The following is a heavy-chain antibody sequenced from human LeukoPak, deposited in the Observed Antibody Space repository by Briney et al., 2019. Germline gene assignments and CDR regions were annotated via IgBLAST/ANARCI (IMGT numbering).Heavy chain of an antibody. D-gene: IGHD3-22*01. CDR1: GFTFSRYG. CDR3: ARGTYYYDSSGYGNLDY. V-gene: IGHV3-20*01. Sequence: PGGSLRLSCADSGFTFSRYGMSWVRQAPGKGLEWVSGINWNGGSTGYADSVKGRFTISRDNAKNSLYLQMNSLRAEDTALYHCARGTYYYDSSGYGNLDYWGQGTLVTVSS. J-gene: IGHJ4*02. CDR2: INWNGGST.